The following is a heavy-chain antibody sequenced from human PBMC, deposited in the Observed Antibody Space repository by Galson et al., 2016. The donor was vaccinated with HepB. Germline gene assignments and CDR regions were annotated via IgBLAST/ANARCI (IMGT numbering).Heavy chain of an antibody. J-gene: IGHJ4*02. Sequence: SLRLSCAASGFTFDDYYMTWIRQAPGSGLQWIANMSPTGTSISYADFVKGRFTISRDNSKTTVYLKMNSLRAEDTAVYYCARRPGLRGGGCFDYWGLGTPVTVSS. D-gene: IGHD3-16*01. CDR2: MSPTGTSI. CDR3: ARRPGLRGGGCFDY. V-gene: IGHV3-11*01. CDR1: GFTFDDYY.